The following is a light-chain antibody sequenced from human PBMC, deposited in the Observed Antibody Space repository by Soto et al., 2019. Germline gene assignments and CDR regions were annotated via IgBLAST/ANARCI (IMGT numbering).Light chain of an antibody. CDR1: QSVSSN. J-gene: IGKJ1*01. CDR3: QQYNNWPRT. V-gene: IGKV3-15*01. Sequence: EIVMTQSPGTLSVSPGERATLSCRSSQSVSSNLAWYQQKPGQAPRLLIYGASTRATGIPARFSGSRSGTECTLTISSLQSEDFAVYYCQQYNNWPRTFGQGTKVESK. CDR2: GAS.